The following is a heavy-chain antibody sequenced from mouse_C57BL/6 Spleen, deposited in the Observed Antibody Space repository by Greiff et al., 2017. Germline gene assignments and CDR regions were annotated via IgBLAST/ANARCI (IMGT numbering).Heavy chain of an antibody. J-gene: IGHJ2*01. CDR3: NYYGRSFDY. CDR2: IHSNSGST. D-gene: IGHD1-1*01. Sequence: QVQLKQSGAELVKPGASVKLSCTASGYTFTSYWMHWVQQRPGQGLEWIGMIHSNSGSTNYIEKFKSKATLTVDKSSSTAYMQLSSLTSEDSAVYNCNYYGRSFDYWGQGTTLTVSS. V-gene: IGHV1-64*01. CDR1: GYTFTSYW.